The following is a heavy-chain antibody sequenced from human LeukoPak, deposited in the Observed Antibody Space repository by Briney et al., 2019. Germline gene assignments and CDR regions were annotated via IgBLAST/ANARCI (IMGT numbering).Heavy chain of an antibody. Sequence: GGSLRLSCAASGFTVSSNYMSWVRQAPGKGLEWVSVIYSGGSTYYADSVKGRFTISRDNSKNTLYLQMNSLRAEDTAVHYCATSGYSYGPFDYWGQGTLVTVSS. CDR1: GFTVSSNY. J-gene: IGHJ4*02. V-gene: IGHV3-53*01. D-gene: IGHD5-18*01. CDR3: ATSGYSYGPFDY. CDR2: IYSGGST.